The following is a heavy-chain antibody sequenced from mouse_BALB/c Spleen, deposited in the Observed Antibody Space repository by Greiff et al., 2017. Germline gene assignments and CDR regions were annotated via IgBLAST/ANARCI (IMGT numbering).Heavy chain of an antibody. CDR3: ARGGTGTFWFAY. Sequence: EVKLVESGGGLVQPGGSLRLSCATSGFTFTDYYMSWVRQPPGKALEWLGFIRNKANGYTTEYSASVKGRFTISRDNSQSILYLQMNTLRAEDSATYYCARGGTGTFWFAYWGQGTLVTVS. CDR2: IRNKANGYTT. V-gene: IGHV7-3*02. J-gene: IGHJ3*01. D-gene: IGHD4-1*01. CDR1: GFTFTDYY.